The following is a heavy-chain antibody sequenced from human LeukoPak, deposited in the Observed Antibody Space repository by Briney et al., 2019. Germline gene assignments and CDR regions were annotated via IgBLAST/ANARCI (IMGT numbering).Heavy chain of an antibody. Sequence: SETLSLTCTVSGYSISSGYYWGWIRQPPGKGLEWIGTIYHSGSTYYNPSLKSRVTISVDTSKNQFSLKLSSVTAADTAVYYCARKVVADLDAFDIWGQGTMVTVSS. J-gene: IGHJ3*02. D-gene: IGHD2-15*01. V-gene: IGHV4-38-2*02. CDR1: GYSISSGYY. CDR3: ARKVVADLDAFDI. CDR2: IYHSGST.